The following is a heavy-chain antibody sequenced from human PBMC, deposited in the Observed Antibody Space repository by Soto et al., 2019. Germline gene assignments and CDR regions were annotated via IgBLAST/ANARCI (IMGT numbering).Heavy chain of an antibody. CDR2: MYNTGST. CDR3: ARVGGSGWNFDS. Sequence: SETLSLTCTVSGGSISGYYWRWIRQPPGKGLEWIGYMYNTGSTVYNPSFKSRVTISVDTSKNQFSLKLNSMTAADTAIYYCARVGGSGWNFDSWGQGILVTVSS. D-gene: IGHD6-19*01. CDR1: GGSISGYY. J-gene: IGHJ4*02. V-gene: IGHV4-59*01.